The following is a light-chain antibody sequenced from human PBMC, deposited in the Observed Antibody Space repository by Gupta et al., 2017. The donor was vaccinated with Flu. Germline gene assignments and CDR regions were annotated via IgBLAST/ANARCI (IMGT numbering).Light chain of an antibody. V-gene: IGLV2-8*01. CDR1: SIDVGGYNS. J-gene: IGLJ3*02. Sequence: SVTSSCTGTSIDVGGYNSVSWYQQHPGRAPKLMMYEVNKRPSGVPDRFSGSKSGNTASLTVSGLQSEDEAEDDCSAYGGRHKGLFGGGTKLAVL. CDR2: EVN. CDR3: SAYGGRHKGL.